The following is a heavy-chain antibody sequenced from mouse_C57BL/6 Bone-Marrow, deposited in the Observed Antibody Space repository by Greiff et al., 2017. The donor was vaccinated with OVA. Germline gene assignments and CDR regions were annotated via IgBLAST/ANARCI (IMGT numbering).Heavy chain of an antibody. J-gene: IGHJ2*01. CDR2: IRSKSNNYAT. Sequence: EVKVVESGGGLVQPKGSLKLSCAASGFSFNTYAMNWVRQAPGKGLEWVARIRSKSNNYATYYADSVKDRFTISRDDSESMLYLQMNNLKTEDTAMYYCVRHGIQSYFDYWGQGTTLTVSS. CDR1: GFSFNTYA. CDR3: VRHGIQSYFDY. D-gene: IGHD1-1*02. V-gene: IGHV10-1*01.